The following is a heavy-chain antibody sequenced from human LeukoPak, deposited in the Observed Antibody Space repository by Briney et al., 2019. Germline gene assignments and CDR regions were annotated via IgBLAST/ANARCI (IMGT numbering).Heavy chain of an antibody. Sequence: GGSLRLSCAVSGITLSNYGMSWVRQAPGKGLEWVAGISDSGGSTSYADSVKGRFTVSRDNPKNTLYLQMNSLRAEDTAVYFCAKRGVVIRVILVGFHKAAYYFDSWGQGALVTVSS. CDR1: GITLSNYG. CDR3: AKRGVVIRVILVGFHKAAYYFDS. CDR2: ISDSGGST. D-gene: IGHD3-22*01. J-gene: IGHJ4*02. V-gene: IGHV3-23*01.